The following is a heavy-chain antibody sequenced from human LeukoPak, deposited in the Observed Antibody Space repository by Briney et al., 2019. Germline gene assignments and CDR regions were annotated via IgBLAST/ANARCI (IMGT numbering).Heavy chain of an antibody. Sequence: GGSLRLSCAASGFTFSSYSMNWVRQAPGKGLEWVSSISSSSSYIYYADSVKGRFTISRDNAKNSLYLQMNSLRAEDTAVYYCAKGARYNWNYLDYWGQGTLVTVSS. J-gene: IGHJ4*02. D-gene: IGHD1-20*01. CDR1: GFTFSSYS. CDR2: ISSSSSYI. V-gene: IGHV3-21*01. CDR3: AKGARYNWNYLDY.